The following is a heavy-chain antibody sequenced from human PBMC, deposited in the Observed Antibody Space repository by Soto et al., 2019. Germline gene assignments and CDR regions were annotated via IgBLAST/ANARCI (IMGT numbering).Heavy chain of an antibody. V-gene: IGHV3-7*03. D-gene: IGHD2-21*02. J-gene: IGHJ6*02. CDR2: IPQDGVDG. CDR3: AXDHLILPAHDFFYGSDV. Sequence: GGSLRLSCEVSGFTFSMYSMSWVRQSPGKGLEWVAKIPQDGVDGHYADSVKGRFTISRDNGKNSLYLQLNNLRAEDTAVYYCAXDHLILPAHDFFYGSDVWGRGATVTVSS. CDR1: GFTFSMYS.